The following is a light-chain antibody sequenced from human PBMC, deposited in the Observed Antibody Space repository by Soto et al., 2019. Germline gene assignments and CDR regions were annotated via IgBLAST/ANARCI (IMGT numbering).Light chain of an antibody. V-gene: IGKV1-5*03. Sequence: DIPMTQSPSTLSASVGDRVTITCRASQYIHNYLAWYQQKPGEAPKLLIYEAANLDSGVPSRFSGSGTGTEFTLTISSLQPDDFATYYCQQSNNYPWTFGQGTRVEI. CDR1: QYIHNY. J-gene: IGKJ1*01. CDR2: EAA. CDR3: QQSNNYPWT.